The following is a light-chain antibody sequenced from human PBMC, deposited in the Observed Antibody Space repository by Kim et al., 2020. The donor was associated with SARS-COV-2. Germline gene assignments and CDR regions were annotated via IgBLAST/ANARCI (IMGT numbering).Light chain of an antibody. CDR1: RLGHKY. Sequence: SYELTQPPSVSVSPGQTASITCSGDRLGHKYVCWYRHKPGQSPEVVIYQDTQRPSGIPERFSGSNSGNTATLTISGTQDVDEADYYCQVWDSTTTVFGGGTKVTVL. V-gene: IGLV3-1*01. CDR3: QVWDSTTTV. J-gene: IGLJ2*01. CDR2: QDT.